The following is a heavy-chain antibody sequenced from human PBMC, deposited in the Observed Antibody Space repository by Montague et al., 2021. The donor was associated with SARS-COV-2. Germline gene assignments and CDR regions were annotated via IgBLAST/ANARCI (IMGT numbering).Heavy chain of an antibody. D-gene: IGHD4-17*01. CDR3: ARGRTVTTFYYYYYYGMDV. Sequence: SETLSLTCAVYGGSFSGHYWSWIRQPPGKWLEWIGEINHSGSTNYNPSLKSRFTISVDTSKNQFPLKLSSVTAADTAVYYCARGRTVTTFYYYYYYGMDVWGQGTTVTVSS. CDR1: GGSFSGHY. V-gene: IGHV4-34*01. J-gene: IGHJ6*02. CDR2: INHSGST.